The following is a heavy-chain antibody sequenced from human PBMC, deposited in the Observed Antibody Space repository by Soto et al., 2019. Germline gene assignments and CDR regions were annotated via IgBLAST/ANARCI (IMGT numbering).Heavy chain of an antibody. CDR3: ARMETFGSLNWFDP. CDR1: GYNFMKYG. CDR2: MNPGSGDT. J-gene: IGHJ5*02. V-gene: IGHV1-8*01. Sequence: GASVKVSCKGFGYNFMKYGINWVRQATGQGLEWMGWMNPGSGDTGYAQKFQGRVTMTRDISIATAYMELSSLRSDDTAIYYCARMETFGSLNWFDPWGQGTLVTVSS. D-gene: IGHD3-16*01.